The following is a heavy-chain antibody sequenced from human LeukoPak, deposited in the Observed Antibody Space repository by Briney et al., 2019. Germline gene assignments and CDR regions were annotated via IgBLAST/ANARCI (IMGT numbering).Heavy chain of an antibody. D-gene: IGHD6-19*01. V-gene: IGHV5-51*01. CDR2: IYPGDSDT. CDR3: ARPGYSSGWYEDY. J-gene: IGHJ4*02. CDR1: GSSFTSYW. Sequence: GASLKISCKGSGSSFTSYWIGWVRQMPGKGLEWMGIIYPGDSDTRYSPSFQGQVTISADKSISTAYLQWSSLKASDTAMYYCARPGYSSGWYEDYWGQGTLVTVSS.